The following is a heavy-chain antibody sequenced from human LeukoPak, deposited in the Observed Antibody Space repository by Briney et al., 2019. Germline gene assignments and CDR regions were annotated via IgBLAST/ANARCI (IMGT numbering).Heavy chain of an antibody. CDR2: FDPEDGET. D-gene: IGHD6-19*01. CDR3: ATGSISVAGRAMDDY. Sequence: ASVKVSCKVSGYTLTELSMHRVRQPPGKGLDWMGSFDPEDGETIYAQKFQGRVTMTEDTSTDTAYMELSSLRSEGTAVYYCATGSISVAGRAMDDYWGQGTLVTVSS. CDR1: GYTLTELS. J-gene: IGHJ4*02. V-gene: IGHV1-24*01.